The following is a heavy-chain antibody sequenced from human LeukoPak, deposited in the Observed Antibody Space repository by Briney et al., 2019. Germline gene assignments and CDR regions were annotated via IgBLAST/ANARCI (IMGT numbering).Heavy chain of an antibody. CDR3: ARDLYYYDSSGYYYLSYYYYGMDV. J-gene: IGHJ6*02. Sequence: GGSLRLSCAASGFTFSDYYMSWIRQAPGKGLEWVSYISSSGSTIYYADSVKGRFTISRDNSKNTLYLQMNSLRAEDTAVYYCARDLYYYDSSGYYYLSYYYYGMDVWGQGTTATVSS. V-gene: IGHV3-11*04. CDR2: ISSSGSTI. D-gene: IGHD3-22*01. CDR1: GFTFSDYY.